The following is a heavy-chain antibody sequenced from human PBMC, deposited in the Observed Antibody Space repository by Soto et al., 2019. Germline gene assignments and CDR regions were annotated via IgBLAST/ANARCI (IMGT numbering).Heavy chain of an antibody. V-gene: IGHV4-34*01. D-gene: IGHD2-2*01. CDR1: GGSFSGYY. J-gene: IGHJ5*02. Sequence: QVQLQQWGAGLLKPSETLSLTCAVYGGSFSGYYWSWIRQPPGKGLEWIGEINHSGSTNYNPSLKSRVTISVDTSKNQFSLKLSSVTAADTAVYYCAREFLGYCSSTSCWWFDPWGQGTLVTVSS. CDR3: AREFLGYCSSTSCWWFDP. CDR2: INHSGST.